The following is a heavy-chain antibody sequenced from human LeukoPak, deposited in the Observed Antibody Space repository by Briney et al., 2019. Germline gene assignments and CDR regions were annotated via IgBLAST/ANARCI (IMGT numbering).Heavy chain of an antibody. CDR3: ARANFLYCSTTTCLFDY. J-gene: IGHJ4*02. Sequence: ASVKVSCKASGYTFTDYYMHWVRQAPGQGFEWMGWTNPNDGDTNYAQKFQGRVTMTRDTSISTAHMEVSRLRSDDTAVYYCARANFLYCSTTTCLFDYWGQGTLVTVSS. D-gene: IGHD2-2*01. CDR2: TNPNDGDT. CDR1: GYTFTDYY. V-gene: IGHV1-2*02.